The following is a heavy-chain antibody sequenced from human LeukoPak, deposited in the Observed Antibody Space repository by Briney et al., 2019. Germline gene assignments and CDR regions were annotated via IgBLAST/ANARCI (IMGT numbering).Heavy chain of an antibody. Sequence: SETLSLTCTVSGGSISSGDYYWRWIRQPPGTGLEWLGFVYYSGSTYYNPSLKSPVSISVDTSKNQFSLKLSSVTAADTAVYYCARGGDYYSSSWRRVDYWGQGTLVTVSS. CDR2: VYYSGST. J-gene: IGHJ4*02. CDR1: GGSISSGDYY. CDR3: ARGGDYYSSSWRRVDY. D-gene: IGHD6-13*01. V-gene: IGHV4-30-4*08.